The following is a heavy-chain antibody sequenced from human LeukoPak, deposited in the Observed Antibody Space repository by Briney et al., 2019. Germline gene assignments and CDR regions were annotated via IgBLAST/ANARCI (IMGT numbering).Heavy chain of an antibody. J-gene: IGHJ4*02. CDR3: ARVQIVVVVAATRGRFDY. V-gene: IGHV3-30*03. CDR1: GFTFSTYS. D-gene: IGHD2-15*01. Sequence: PGGSLRLSCAASGFTFSTYSMNWVRQAPGKGLEWVAVISYDGSNKYYADSVKGRFTISRGNSKNTLYLQMNSLRAEDTAVYYCARVQIVVVVAATRGRFDYWGQGTLVTVSS. CDR2: ISYDGSNK.